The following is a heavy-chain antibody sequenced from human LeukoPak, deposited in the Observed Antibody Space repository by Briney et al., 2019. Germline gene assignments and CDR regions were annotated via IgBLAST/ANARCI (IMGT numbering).Heavy chain of an antibody. D-gene: IGHD5-12*01. CDR2: INTNTGNP. CDR3: ARATSKWLRFVDDYYYYMDV. CDR1: GYTFTSYA. Sequence: ASVKVSCKASGYTFTSYAMNWVRQAPGQGLEWMGWINTNTGNPTYAQGFTGRFVFSLDTSVSTAYLQISSLKAEDTAVYYCARATSKWLRFVDDYYYYMDVWGKGTTVTVSS. V-gene: IGHV7-4-1*02. J-gene: IGHJ6*03.